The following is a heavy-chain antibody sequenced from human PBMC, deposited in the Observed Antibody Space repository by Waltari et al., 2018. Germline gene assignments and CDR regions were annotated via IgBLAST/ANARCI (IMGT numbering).Heavy chain of an antibody. CDR2: INHSGST. D-gene: IGHD3-16*01. Sequence: QVQLQQWGAGLLKPSETLSLTCAVYGGSFSGYYWSWIRQPPGKGLEWIGEINHSGSTNYNPSLKSRVTISVDTSKNQFSLKLSSVTAADTAVYYCARSPYGPYYYYYYMDVWGKGTTVTVS. CDR1: GGSFSGYY. V-gene: IGHV4-34*01. J-gene: IGHJ6*03. CDR3: ARSPYGPYYYYYYMDV.